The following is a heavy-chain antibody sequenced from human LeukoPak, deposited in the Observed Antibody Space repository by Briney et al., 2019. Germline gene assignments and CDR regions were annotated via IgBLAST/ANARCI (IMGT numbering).Heavy chain of an antibody. Sequence: GESRKISCKGSGYIFSNYWIAWVRQMPGKGLEWMGIIFPGDSDTRYSPSFQGQVIISADESSSTAFLQWGSLKASDTAMYYCARPSRRGGSTDFWGQGTLVTVSS. D-gene: IGHD3-16*01. V-gene: IGHV5-51*01. CDR2: IFPGDSDT. J-gene: IGHJ4*02. CDR3: ARPSRRGGSTDF. CDR1: GYIFSNYW.